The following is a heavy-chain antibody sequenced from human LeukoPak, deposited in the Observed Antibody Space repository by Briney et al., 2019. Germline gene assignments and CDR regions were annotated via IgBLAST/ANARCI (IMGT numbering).Heavy chain of an antibody. Sequence: ASVKVSCKASGYTFVDYGISWVRQAPGQGLEWMGWISADIGNTNYAQKFQGRVTMTRERSTSTGYMELTSLTSDDTAVYYCARDRLGYCGYGSCLLFDNWGQGTLVTVSS. CDR2: ISADIGNT. D-gene: IGHD2-21*01. CDR3: ARDRLGYCGYGSCLLFDN. V-gene: IGHV1-18*01. CDR1: GYTFVDYG. J-gene: IGHJ4*02.